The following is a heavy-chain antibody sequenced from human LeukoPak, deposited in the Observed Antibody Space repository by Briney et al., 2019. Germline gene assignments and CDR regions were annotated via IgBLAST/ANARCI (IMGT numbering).Heavy chain of an antibody. V-gene: IGHV3-23*01. CDR3: AKYMPPAMQPFFDY. J-gene: IGHJ4*02. CDR2: ISGGGSNT. D-gene: IGHD2-2*01. Sequence: GGSLRLSCAASGFTFSSYPMSWVRQAPGKGLEWVSSISGGGSNTYYAESVKGRFTISRDDSKNTLYLQMNSLRAEDTAVYYCAKYMPPAMQPFFDYWGQGTLVTVSS. CDR1: GFTFSSYP.